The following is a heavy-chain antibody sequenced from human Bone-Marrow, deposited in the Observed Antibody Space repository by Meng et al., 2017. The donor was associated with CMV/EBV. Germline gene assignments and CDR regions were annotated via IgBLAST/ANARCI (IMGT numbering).Heavy chain of an antibody. CDR2: INPNSGGT. V-gene: IGHV1-2*02. CDR1: GYSFTGYY. CDR3: ARAGYSSSIYFDY. D-gene: IGHD6-13*01. J-gene: IGHJ4*02. Sequence: ASVKVSCKASGYSFTGYYMHWVRQAPGQGLEWMGWINPNSGGTNYAQKFQGRVTMIRDRSISTAYMELSSLRSDDTAVYHCARAGYSSSIYFDYWGQGTLVTVSS.